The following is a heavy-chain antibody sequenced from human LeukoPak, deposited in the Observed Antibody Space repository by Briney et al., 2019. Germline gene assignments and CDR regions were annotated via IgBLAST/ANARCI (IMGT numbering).Heavy chain of an antibody. CDR3: ARDLSWSGYFDY. Sequence: SETLSLTCTVSGGSISSYYWSWIRQPAEKGQEWIGRIYTSGSTNYNPSLKSRVTMSVDTSKNQFSLKLSSVTAADTAVYYCARDLSWSGYFDYWGQGTLVTVSS. D-gene: IGHD3-3*01. CDR2: IYTSGST. V-gene: IGHV4-4*07. J-gene: IGHJ4*02. CDR1: GGSISSYY.